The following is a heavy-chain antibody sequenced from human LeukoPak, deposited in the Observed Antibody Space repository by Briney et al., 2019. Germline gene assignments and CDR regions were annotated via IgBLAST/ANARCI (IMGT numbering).Heavy chain of an antibody. CDR1: GFTFSSYA. D-gene: IGHD6-13*01. CDR2: ISGSGDST. V-gene: IGHV3-23*01. Sequence: GGSLRLSCAASGFTFSSYAMSWVRQAPGKGLEWVSAISGSGDSTFYADSVKGRFTISRDNSKNTLYLQMNSLRAEDTAVYYCARDQDYNSSWHFDYWGQGTLVTVSS. CDR3: ARDQDYNSSWHFDY. J-gene: IGHJ4*02.